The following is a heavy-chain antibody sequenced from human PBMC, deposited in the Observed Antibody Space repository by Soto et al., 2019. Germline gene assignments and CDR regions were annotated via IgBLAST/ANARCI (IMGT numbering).Heavy chain of an antibody. J-gene: IGHJ6*02. Sequence: VQLVESGGGLIQPGGSLRLSCVASGLTVSQNYMAWVRQAPEMGPQWVSVLYAESSTYYTESVKGRFTISRDPSKNTLFLQMDGLRAEDTAVYYCVRPRPSGENYGMDVWGQGTTVTVSS. V-gene: IGHV3-53*01. CDR3: VRPRPSGENYGMDV. CDR2: LYAESST. CDR1: GLTVSQNY. D-gene: IGHD1-26*01.